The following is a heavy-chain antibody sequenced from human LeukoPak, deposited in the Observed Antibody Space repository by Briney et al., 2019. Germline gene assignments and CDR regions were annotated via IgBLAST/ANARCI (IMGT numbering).Heavy chain of an antibody. Sequence: GGSLRLSCAASGFTFSSYAMSWVRRAPGKGLEWVSAISGSGGSTYYADSVKGRSTISRDNSKNTLYLQMNSLRAEDTAVYYCAKAEGYSGSYHFDYWGQGTLVTVSS. CDR1: GFTFSSYA. CDR3: AKAEGYSGSYHFDY. V-gene: IGHV3-23*01. CDR2: ISGSGGST. D-gene: IGHD1-26*01. J-gene: IGHJ4*02.